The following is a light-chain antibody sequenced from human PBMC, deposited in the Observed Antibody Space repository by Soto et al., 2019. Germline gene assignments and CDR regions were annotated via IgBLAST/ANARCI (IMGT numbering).Light chain of an antibody. V-gene: IGKV1-12*01. CDR3: KQDNNCPWT. Sequence: DIQMTQSPSSVSASVGDRVTITCRASEGISSSLAWYQQEPGKDPKLLIYATSSVQSGVPSRFSGSGSGTDFTLTISSLQPEDFATYYHKQDNNCPWTLGQGTKVEIK. CDR2: ATS. CDR1: EGISSS. J-gene: IGKJ1*01.